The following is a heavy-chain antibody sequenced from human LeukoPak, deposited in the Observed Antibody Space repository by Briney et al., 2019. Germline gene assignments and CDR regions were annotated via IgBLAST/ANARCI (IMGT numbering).Heavy chain of an antibody. CDR3: ARAVLMVRGVTDWYFDL. V-gene: IGHV4-30-2*01. CDR1: GGSISSGGYS. CDR2: IYHSGST. Sequence: SETLSLTCAVSGGSISSGGYSWSWIRQPPGKGLEWIGYIYHSGSTYYNSSLKSRVTISVDRSKNQFSLKLSSVTAADTAVYYCARAVLMVRGVTDWYFDLWGRGTLVTVSS. J-gene: IGHJ2*01. D-gene: IGHD3-10*01.